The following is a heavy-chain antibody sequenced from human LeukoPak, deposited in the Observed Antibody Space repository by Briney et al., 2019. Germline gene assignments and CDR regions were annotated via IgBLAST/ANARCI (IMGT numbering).Heavy chain of an antibody. J-gene: IGHJ4*02. CDR1: GGSISSSSYY. CDR3: ASRGTYYYGSGSYYFDY. Sequence: SETLSLTCTVSGGSISSSSYYWGWIRQPPGKGLEWIGSIYYSGSTYYNPSLKSRVNISVDTSKNQFSLKLSSVTAADTAVYYCASRGTYYYGSGSYYFDYWGQGTLVTVSS. CDR2: IYYSGST. D-gene: IGHD3-10*01. V-gene: IGHV4-39*01.